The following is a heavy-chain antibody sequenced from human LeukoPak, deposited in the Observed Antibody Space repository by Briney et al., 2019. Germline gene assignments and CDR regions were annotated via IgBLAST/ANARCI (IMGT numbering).Heavy chain of an antibody. J-gene: IGHJ5*02. CDR1: GGSISSSNW. V-gene: IGHV4-4*02. D-gene: IGHD2-15*01. CDR2: IYHSGST. CDR3: ARELYCSGGSCYHNWFDP. Sequence: SGTLSLTCAVSGGSISSSNWWSWVRQPPGKGLEWIGEIYHSGSTNYNPSLKSRVTISVDKSKNQSSLKLSSVTAADTAVYYCARELYCSGGSCYHNWFDPWGQGTLVTVSS.